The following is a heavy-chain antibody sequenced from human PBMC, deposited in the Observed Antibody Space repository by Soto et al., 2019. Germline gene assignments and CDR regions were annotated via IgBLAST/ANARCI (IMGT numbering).Heavy chain of an antibody. CDR2: IKSKTDGGTT. V-gene: IGHV3-15*01. D-gene: IGHD3-9*01. CDR1: GFTFSNAW. J-gene: IGHJ4*02. CDR3: TTDPRYLGY. Sequence: EVQLVESGGGLVKPGGTLRLSCAASGFTFSNAWMNWVRQAPGKGLEWVGSIKSKTDGGTTDYAAPVKGRFTISRDDSKNTLYLQMNSLKTEDTAVYYCTTDPRYLGYWGQGTLVTVSS.